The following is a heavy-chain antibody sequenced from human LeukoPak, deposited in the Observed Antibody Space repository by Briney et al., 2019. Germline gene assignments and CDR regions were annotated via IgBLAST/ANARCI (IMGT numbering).Heavy chain of an antibody. CDR3: ARELRLGGNWFDP. Sequence: ASVKVSCKASGYTFTGYYVHWVRQAPGQGLQWMGYLNPKTGDTKYAQKLQGRVTMTRDTSISTAYMELSGLRSDDTAVYYCARELRLGGNWFDPWGQGTLVTVSS. CDR1: GYTFTGYY. CDR2: LNPKTGDT. J-gene: IGHJ5*02. V-gene: IGHV1-2*02. D-gene: IGHD1-26*01.